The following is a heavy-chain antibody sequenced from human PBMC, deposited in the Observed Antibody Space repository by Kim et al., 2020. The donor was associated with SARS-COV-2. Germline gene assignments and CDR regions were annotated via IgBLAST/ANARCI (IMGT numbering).Heavy chain of an antibody. CDR1: GFTFSSYA. CDR2: ISGSGGST. D-gene: IGHD3-22*01. CDR3: AKDPKRGYYYVPTPDY. J-gene: IGHJ4*02. Sequence: GGSLRLSCAASGFTFSSYAMSWVRQAPGKGLEWVSAISGSGGSTYYADSVKGRFTISRDNSKNTLYLQMNSLRAEDTAVYYCAKDPKRGYYYVPTPDYWGQGTLVTVSS. V-gene: IGHV3-23*01.